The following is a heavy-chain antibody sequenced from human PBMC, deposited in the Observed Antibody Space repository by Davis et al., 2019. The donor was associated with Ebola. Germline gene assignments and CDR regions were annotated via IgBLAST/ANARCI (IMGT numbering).Heavy chain of an antibody. CDR3: ARSQGIECSGGSCYPAYFDY. CDR2: INPNSGGT. CDR1: GYTFTGYY. V-gene: IGHV1-2*04. D-gene: IGHD2-15*01. Sequence: ASVKVSCKASGYTFTGYYMHWVRQAPGQGLEWMGWINPNSGGTNYAQKFQGWVTMTRDTSISTAYMELSRLRSDDTAVYYCARSQGIECSGGSCYPAYFDYWGQGTLVTVSS. J-gene: IGHJ4*02.